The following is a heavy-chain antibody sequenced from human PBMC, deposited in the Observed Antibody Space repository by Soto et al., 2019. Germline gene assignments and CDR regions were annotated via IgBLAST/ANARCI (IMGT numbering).Heavy chain of an antibody. J-gene: IGHJ4*02. V-gene: IGHV1-18*01. D-gene: IGHD2-15*01. CDR2: ISAYNGNT. Sequence: GVSVKVSCKASGYTFTSYGISWVRQAPGQGLEWMGWISAYNGNTNYAQKLQGRVTMTTDTSTSTAYMELRSLRSDDTAVYYCARDEDIVVVVAAPQYDYWGQGTLVTVSS. CDR3: ARDEDIVVVVAAPQYDY. CDR1: GYTFTSYG.